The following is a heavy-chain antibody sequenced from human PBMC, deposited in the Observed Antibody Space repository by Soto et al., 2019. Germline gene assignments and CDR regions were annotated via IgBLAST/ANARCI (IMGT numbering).Heavy chain of an antibody. CDR2: IIPLFRTP. CDR3: ARDNDRLQLGGNYYYILDV. V-gene: IGHV1-69*12. Sequence: QVQLVQSGAEMKEPGSSVKVSCKTSGGTFSSSAISWLRQAPGQGLEWMGGIIPLFRTPDYAQKFQGRVTIAADESTSTAYMERSSLRSEDTAVYYCARDNDRLQLGGNYYYILDVWGQGTTITFSS. D-gene: IGHD4-4*01. CDR1: GGTFSSSA. J-gene: IGHJ6*02.